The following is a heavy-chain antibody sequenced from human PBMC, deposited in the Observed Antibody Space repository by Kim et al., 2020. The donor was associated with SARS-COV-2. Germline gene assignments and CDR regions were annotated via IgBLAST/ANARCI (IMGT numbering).Heavy chain of an antibody. D-gene: IGHD3-10*01. CDR3: ARRGVGAFDI. J-gene: IGHJ3*02. Sequence: TNYNPSLKSRVTISVDTSKNPFSLKLSSVTAADTAVYYCARRGVGAFDIWGQGTMVTVSS. V-gene: IGHV4-59*08. CDR2: T.